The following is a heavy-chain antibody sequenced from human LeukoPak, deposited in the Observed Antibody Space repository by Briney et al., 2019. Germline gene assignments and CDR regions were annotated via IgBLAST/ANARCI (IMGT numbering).Heavy chain of an antibody. Sequence: PEPLSLTCTVSGASVSSGNYYWSWIRQPPGKGLEWIGYIYYGGSPNYNPSLKSRVTMSIDASKQQVSLKLSSVTAADTAVYYCARNAGATVTTLFDLWGRGTLVTVSS. CDR2: IYYGGSP. CDR1: GASVSSGNYY. V-gene: IGHV4-61*01. CDR3: ARNAGATVTTLFDL. J-gene: IGHJ2*01. D-gene: IGHD4-17*01.